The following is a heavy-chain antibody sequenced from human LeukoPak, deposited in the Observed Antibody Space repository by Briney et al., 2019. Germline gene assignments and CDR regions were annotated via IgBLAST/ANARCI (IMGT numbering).Heavy chain of an antibody. CDR1: GGSFSGYY. CDR3: ARSYYYDSSGYYYPYYYYYGMDV. V-gene: IGHV4-34*01. Sequence: SETLSLTCAVYGGSFSGYYWSWIRQPPGRGLEWIGEINHSGSTNYNPSLKSRVTISVDTSKNQFSPKLSSVTAADTAVYYCARSYYYDSSGYYYPYYYYYGMDVWGQGTTVTVSS. D-gene: IGHD3-22*01. CDR2: INHSGST. J-gene: IGHJ6*02.